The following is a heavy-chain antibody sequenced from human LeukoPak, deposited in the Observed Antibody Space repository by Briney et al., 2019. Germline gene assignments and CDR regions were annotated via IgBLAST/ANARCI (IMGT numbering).Heavy chain of an antibody. D-gene: IGHD3-3*01. CDR1: GGSISSSSYY. J-gene: IGHJ5*02. CDR3: ARDYYDFWREGWFDP. Sequence: SETLSLTCTVSGGSISSSSYYWGWIRQPPGKGLERIGSIYYSGSTYYNPSLKSRVTISVDTSKNQFSLKLSSVTAADTAVYYCARDYYDFWREGWFDPWGQGTLVTVSS. CDR2: IYYSGST. V-gene: IGHV4-39*07.